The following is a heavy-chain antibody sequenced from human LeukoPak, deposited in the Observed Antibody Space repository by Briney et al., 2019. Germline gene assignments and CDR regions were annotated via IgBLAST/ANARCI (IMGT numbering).Heavy chain of an antibody. Sequence: PSETLSLTCTVSGYSISSGYHWGWIRQPPGKGLGWIGSIYHNGSTYYNPSLKSRVTISLDTSKNQFSLKLSAVTAVDTAVYYCARVRQQPVGNDAFDIWGQGTMVTVSS. CDR3: ARVRQQPVGNDAFDI. CDR2: IYHNGST. D-gene: IGHD6-13*01. V-gene: IGHV4-38-2*02. J-gene: IGHJ3*02. CDR1: GYSISSGYH.